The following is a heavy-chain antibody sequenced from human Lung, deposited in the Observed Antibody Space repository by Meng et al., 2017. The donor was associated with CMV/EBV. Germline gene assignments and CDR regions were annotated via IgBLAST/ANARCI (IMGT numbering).Heavy chain of an antibody. Sequence: ASVKVSCKASGYTFTTYDINWVRQATGQGLEWMGWMNPNSGNTGYAQKFQGRVTLTRVTSISTAYMELSSLTSDDTAVYYCAILPGRRAAGAGTPRGYLDYWGQGXPVTVSS. CDR1: GYTFTTYD. CDR2: MNPNSGNT. CDR3: AILPGRRAAGAGTPRGYLDY. D-gene: IGHD6-13*01. J-gene: IGHJ4*02. V-gene: IGHV1-8*01.